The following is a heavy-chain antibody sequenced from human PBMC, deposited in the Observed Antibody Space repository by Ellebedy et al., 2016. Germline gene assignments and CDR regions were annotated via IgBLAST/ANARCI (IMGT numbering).Heavy chain of an antibody. D-gene: IGHD3-10*01. J-gene: IGHJ4*02. CDR3: AKDVSFASGSYYNLDQ. CDR1: GFSFDSYG. V-gene: IGHV3-30*18. Sequence: GGSLRLXXAASGFSFDSYGMHWVRQTPGKGLEWLAVISYEGSKTSYVDSVKGRFTISRDNYRNTLYLQMSGLRVEDTAVYYCAKDVSFASGSYYNLDQWGQGTLVTVSS. CDR2: ISYEGSKT.